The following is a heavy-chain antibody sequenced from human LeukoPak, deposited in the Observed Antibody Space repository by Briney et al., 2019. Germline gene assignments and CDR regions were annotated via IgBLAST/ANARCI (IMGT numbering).Heavy chain of an antibody. J-gene: IGHJ4*02. CDR2: IYTSGST. V-gene: IGHV4-4*07. CDR3: ARGKPPFTPFDY. D-gene: IGHD1-14*01. Sequence: SETLSLTCTVSGGSISSYYWSWIRQPAGKGLEWIGRIYTSGSTNYNPSLKSRVTISVDTSKNQFSLKLSSVTAADTAVYYCARGKPPFTPFDYWGQGTLVTVSS. CDR1: GGSISSYY.